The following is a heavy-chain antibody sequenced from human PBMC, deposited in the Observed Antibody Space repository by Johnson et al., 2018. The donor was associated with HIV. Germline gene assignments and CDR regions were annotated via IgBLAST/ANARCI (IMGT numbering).Heavy chain of an antibody. CDR1: GFTFSSYA. Sequence: QVLLVESGGGVVQPGRSLRLSCAASGFTFSSYAMHWVRQAPGKGLAWVAVISYDGSNKYYADSVKGRLTSSRDTSKNTLYLQMNSLRAEDTAVYYCAKDPSYIVATAMTESFDIWGQGTMVTVSS. CDR2: ISYDGSNK. J-gene: IGHJ3*02. V-gene: IGHV3-30*04. CDR3: AKDPSYIVATAMTESFDI. D-gene: IGHD5-12*01.